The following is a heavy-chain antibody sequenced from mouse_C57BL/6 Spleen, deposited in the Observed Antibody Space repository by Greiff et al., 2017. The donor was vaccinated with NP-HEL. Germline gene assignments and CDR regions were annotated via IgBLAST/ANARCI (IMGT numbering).Heavy chain of an antibody. J-gene: IGHJ2*01. CDR1: GFTFSDYG. D-gene: IGHD1-1*01. CDR2: ISSGSSTI. V-gene: IGHV5-17*01. Sequence: EVMLVESGGGLVKPGGSLKLSCAASGFTFSDYGMHWVRQAPEKGLEWVAYISSGSSTIYYADTVKGRFTISRDNAKNTLFLQMTSLRSEDTAMYYCARHYYGSRGYFDYWGQGTTLTVSS. CDR3: ARHYYGSRGYFDY.